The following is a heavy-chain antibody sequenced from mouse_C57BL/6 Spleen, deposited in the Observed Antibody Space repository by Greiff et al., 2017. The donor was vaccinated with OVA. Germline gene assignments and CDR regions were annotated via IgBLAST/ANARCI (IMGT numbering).Heavy chain of an antibody. D-gene: IGHD2-3*01. Sequence: EVQLQESGPGMVKPSQSLSLTCTVTGYSITSGYDWHWIRHFPGNKLEWMGYISYSGSTNYNPSLKSRISITHDTSKNHFFLKLNSVTTEDTATYYCARDRDGYFDYWGQGTTLTVAS. CDR1: GYSITSGYD. V-gene: IGHV3-1*01. CDR2: ISYSGST. J-gene: IGHJ2*01. CDR3: ARDRDGYFDY.